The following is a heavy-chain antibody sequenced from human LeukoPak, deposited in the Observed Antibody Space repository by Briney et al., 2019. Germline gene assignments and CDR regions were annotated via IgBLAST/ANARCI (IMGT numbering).Heavy chain of an antibody. CDR3: ARGGIAVAGTGFDP. CDR2: ISAYNGNT. J-gene: IGHJ5*02. CDR1: GYTFTSYD. V-gene: IGHV1-18*01. Sequence: ASVKVSCKTSGYTFTSYDINWVRQAPGQGLEWMGWISAYNGNTNYAQKLQGRVTMTTDTSTSTAYMELRSLRSDDTAVYYCARGGIAVAGTGFDPWGQGTLVTVSS. D-gene: IGHD6-19*01.